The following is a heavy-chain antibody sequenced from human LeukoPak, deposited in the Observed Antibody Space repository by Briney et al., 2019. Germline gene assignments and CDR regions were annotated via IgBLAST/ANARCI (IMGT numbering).Heavy chain of an antibody. J-gene: IGHJ4*02. D-gene: IGHD3-22*01. Sequence: ASVKVSCKASGGTSSTYAISWVRQAPGQRLEWMGWINAGNGNTKYSQKFQGRVTITRNTSASTAYMELSSLRSEDTAVYYCARVPYYYDSSGYSFDYWGQGTLATVSS. V-gene: IGHV1-3*01. CDR2: INAGNGNT. CDR1: GGTSSTYA. CDR3: ARVPYYYDSSGYSFDY.